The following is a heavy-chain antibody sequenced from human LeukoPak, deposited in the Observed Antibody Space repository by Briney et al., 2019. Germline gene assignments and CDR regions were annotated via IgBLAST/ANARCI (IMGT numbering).Heavy chain of an antibody. CDR3: ARSEGWLQFDYYYYMDV. V-gene: IGHV1-46*01. J-gene: IGHJ6*03. CDR1: GYTFTSYY. D-gene: IGHD5-24*01. CDR2: INPSGGST. Sequence: ASVKVSCKASGYTFTSYYMHWVRQAPGQGLEWMGIINPSGGSTSYAQKFQGRVTMTRDMSTSTVYMELSSLRSEDTAVYYCARSEGWLQFDYYYYMDVWGKGTTVTVSS.